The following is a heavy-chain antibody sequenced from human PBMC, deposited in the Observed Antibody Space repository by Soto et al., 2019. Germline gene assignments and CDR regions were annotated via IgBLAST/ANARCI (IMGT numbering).Heavy chain of an antibody. V-gene: IGHV1-2*02. CDR2: ISPNSGGT. CDR1: GYSFTGYY. J-gene: IGHJ4*02. D-gene: IGHD1-26*01. Sequence: QVQLVQSGAEVKKSGASVKISCKASGYSFTGYYIHWVRQAPGQGFEWMGEISPNSGGTKYAQKFQGNVTMPRDTSITTVCMDLSNLSPDDTAVYYCGKGRSGDVGVFYWGEGTLVTVYS. CDR3: GKGRSGDVGVFY.